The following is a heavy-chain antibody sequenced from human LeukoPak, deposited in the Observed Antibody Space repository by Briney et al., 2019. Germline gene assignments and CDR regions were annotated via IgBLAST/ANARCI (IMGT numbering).Heavy chain of an antibody. D-gene: IGHD3-10*01. Sequence: ASVKVSCKASGGTFSSYAISWVRQAPGRGLEWMGGIIPIFGTANYAQKFQGRVTITTDESTSTAYMELSSLRSEDTAVYYCARDKRVTYYYGSGGRRYMDVWGKGTTVTVSS. CDR3: ARDKRVTYYYGSGGRRYMDV. CDR2: IIPIFGTA. CDR1: GGTFSSYA. V-gene: IGHV1-69*05. J-gene: IGHJ6*03.